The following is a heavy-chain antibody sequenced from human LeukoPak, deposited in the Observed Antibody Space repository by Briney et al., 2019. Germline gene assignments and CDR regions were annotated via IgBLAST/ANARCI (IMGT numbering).Heavy chain of an antibody. Sequence: SETLSLTCTVSGGSIGIYYWNWIRQPAGKGLEWIGRIFTSGIANYNPSLKSRVTMSVDTSKNQFSLNLSSVTAADTAVYYRAREISGTYYNPLGYMDVWGKGTTVTVSS. J-gene: IGHJ6*03. CDR1: GGSIGIYY. CDR2: IFTSGIA. CDR3: AREISGTYYNPLGYMDV. V-gene: IGHV4-4*07. D-gene: IGHD3-10*01.